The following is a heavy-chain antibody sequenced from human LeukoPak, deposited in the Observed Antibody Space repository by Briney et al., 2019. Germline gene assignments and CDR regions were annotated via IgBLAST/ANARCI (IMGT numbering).Heavy chain of an antibody. CDR2: IGNSGHST. CDR3: AKDFSSGYLGDGFDI. D-gene: IGHD3-22*01. CDR1: GFTFSDYA. V-gene: IGHV3-23*01. Sequence: PGGSLRLSCAASGFTFSDYAMSWVRQATGKELEWVSGIGNSGHSTYYADSVKGRFTISRDNSRNTLYLQMNSLRVEDTALFYCAKDFSSGYLGDGFDIWGQGTMVTVSA. J-gene: IGHJ3*02.